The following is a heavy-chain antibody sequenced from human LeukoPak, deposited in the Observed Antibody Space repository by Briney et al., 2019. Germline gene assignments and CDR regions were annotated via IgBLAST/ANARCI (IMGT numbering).Heavy chain of an antibody. V-gene: IGHV4-59*01. J-gene: IGHJ4*02. D-gene: IGHD3-3*01. CDR1: GGSISSYY. CDR2: IYYSGST. Sequence: SETLSLTCTVSGGSISSYYWSWIRQPPGKGLEWIGYIYYSGSTNYNPSLKSRVTISVDTSKNRFSLKLSSVTAADTAVYYCARVETIFGVVIMLDYWGQGTLVTVSS. CDR3: ARVETIFGVVIMLDY.